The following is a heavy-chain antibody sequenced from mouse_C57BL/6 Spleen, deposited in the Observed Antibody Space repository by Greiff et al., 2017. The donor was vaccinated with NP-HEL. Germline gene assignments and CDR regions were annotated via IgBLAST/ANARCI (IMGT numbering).Heavy chain of an antibody. CDR2: IYPSDSET. D-gene: IGHD1-1*01. V-gene: IGHV1-61*01. Sequence: QVQLQQPGAELVRPGSSVKLSCKASGYTFTSYWMDWVKQRPGQGLEWIGNIYPSDSETHYNQKFKDKATLTVDKSSSTAYMQLSSLTSEDSAVYYGARGVITTVVAPDAYWGQRTLVTVSA. CDR3: ARGVITTVVAPDAY. CDR1: GYTFTSYW. J-gene: IGHJ3*01.